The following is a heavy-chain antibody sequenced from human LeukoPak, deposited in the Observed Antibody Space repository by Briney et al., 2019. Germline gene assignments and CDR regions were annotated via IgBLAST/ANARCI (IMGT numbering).Heavy chain of an antibody. V-gene: IGHV4-4*09. D-gene: IGHD3-9*01. CDR3: ARVGGLELRYFDWLPFDY. J-gene: IGHJ4*02. Sequence: SETLSLTCTVSGGSISSYYWSWIRQSPGKGREGVGYIYASGTTNYNPSLKSRVTMSVATSKNQFSLKLSSVTAADTAVYYCARVGGLELRYFDWLPFDYWGQGTLVTVSS. CDR1: GGSISSYY. CDR2: IYASGTT.